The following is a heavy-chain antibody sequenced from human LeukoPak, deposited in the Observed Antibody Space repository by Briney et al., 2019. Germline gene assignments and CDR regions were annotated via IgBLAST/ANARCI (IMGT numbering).Heavy chain of an antibody. Sequence: GGSLRLSRAASGFTFSSYEMNWVRQAPGKGLEWVSYISSSGSTIYYADSVKGRFTISRDNAKNSLYLQMNSLRAEDTALYYCAKDRFGELITDFDYWGQGTLVTVSS. CDR3: AKDRFGELITDFDY. V-gene: IGHV3-48*03. J-gene: IGHJ4*02. D-gene: IGHD3-10*01. CDR1: GFTFSSYE. CDR2: ISSSGSTI.